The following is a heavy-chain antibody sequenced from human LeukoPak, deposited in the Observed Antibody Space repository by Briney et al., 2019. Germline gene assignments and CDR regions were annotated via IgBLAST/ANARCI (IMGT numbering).Heavy chain of an antibody. V-gene: IGHV4-38-2*01. J-gene: IGHJ4*02. CDR1: GFTFSTYG. D-gene: IGHD3-22*01. CDR3: ARSPLLTYSSGYCDY. CDR2: IHYSGST. Sequence: GSLRLSCAASGFTFSTYGMSWIRQAPGKGLEWIGLIHYSGSTYYNPSLKSRVTISVDTSKNQFSLKLNSVTAADTAVYYCARSPLLTYSSGYCDYWGRGTLVTVSS.